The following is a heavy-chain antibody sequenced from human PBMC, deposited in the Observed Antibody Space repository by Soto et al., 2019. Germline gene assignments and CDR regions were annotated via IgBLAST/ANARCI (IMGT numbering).Heavy chain of an antibody. CDR3: ARDGGTYYYYYYMDV. CDR2: IWYDGSNK. J-gene: IGHJ6*03. D-gene: IGHD1-1*01. CDR1: GFTSSSYG. Sequence: VGSLRLSCAASGFTSSSYGMHWVRQAPGKGLEWVAVIWYDGSNKYYADSVKGRFTISRDNSKNTLYLQMNSLRAEDTAVYYCARDGGTYYYYYYMDVWGKGTTVTVSS. V-gene: IGHV3-33*01.